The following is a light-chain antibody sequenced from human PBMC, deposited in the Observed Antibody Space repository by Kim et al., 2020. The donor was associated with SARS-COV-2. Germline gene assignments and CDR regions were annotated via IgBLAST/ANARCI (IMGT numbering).Light chain of an antibody. CDR1: KLGDKY. Sequence: SYELTQPPSVSVSPGQTASITCSGDKLGDKYACWYQQKPGQSPVVVIFRDNRRPSGIPERFSGSNSGNTATLTISGTQAMDEADYYCQAWDSSTEVFGGG. J-gene: IGLJ2*01. V-gene: IGLV3-1*01. CDR3: QAWDSSTEV. CDR2: RDN.